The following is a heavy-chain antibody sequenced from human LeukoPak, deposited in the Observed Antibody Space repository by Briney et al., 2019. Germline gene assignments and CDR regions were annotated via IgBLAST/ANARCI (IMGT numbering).Heavy chain of an antibody. J-gene: IGHJ5*02. Sequence: GGSLRLSCGASGFTFSSYGMHWVRQAPGKGLEWVSAISGSGGSTYYADSVKGRFTISRDNSKNTVYLQMNSLRAEDTAVYYCAKDASSGWPNWFDPWGQGTLVTVSS. V-gene: IGHV3-23*01. CDR2: ISGSGGST. CDR1: GFTFSSYG. D-gene: IGHD6-19*01. CDR3: AKDASSGWPNWFDP.